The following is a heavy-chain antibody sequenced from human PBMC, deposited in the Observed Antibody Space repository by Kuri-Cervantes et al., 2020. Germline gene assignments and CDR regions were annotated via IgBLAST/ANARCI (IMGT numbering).Heavy chain of an antibody. V-gene: IGHV3-23*01. CDR1: GFTFSSYA. Sequence: GGSLRLSCAASGFTFSSYAMSWVRQAPGKGLEWVSAISGSGGSTYYADSVKGRFTISRDNSKNTLYLQMNSLRAEDTAVYYCAKDRLVYWELTDGLDYWGQGTLVTVSS. CDR2: ISGSGGST. D-gene: IGHD1-26*01. J-gene: IGHJ4*02. CDR3: AKDRLVYWELTDGLDY.